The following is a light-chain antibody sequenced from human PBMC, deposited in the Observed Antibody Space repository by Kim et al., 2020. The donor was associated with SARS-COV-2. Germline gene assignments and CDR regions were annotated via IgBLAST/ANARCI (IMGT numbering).Light chain of an antibody. Sequence: PGGRAHPALQARQDIGSGLSWYPQKPGPAPRVPIYGASTRAAGIPARFSGSGSGTEFTLTISSLQSDDFAIYYCQQYGYWRAFGQGTRLEIK. CDR2: GAS. J-gene: IGKJ5*01. CDR1: QDIGSG. V-gene: IGKV3-15*01. CDR3: QQYGYWRA.